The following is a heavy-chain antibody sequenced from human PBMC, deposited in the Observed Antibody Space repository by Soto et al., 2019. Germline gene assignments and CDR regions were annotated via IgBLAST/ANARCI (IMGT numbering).Heavy chain of an antibody. D-gene: IGHD2-2*01. CDR3: ANCRLPAIPAAADY. Sequence: QVQLVQSGAEVKKPAASVKVSCKTSGYTFTSFQMHWVRQAPGQGLEWMGIINPGSGSTNYAQKFQGRVTMTSDTSTRTIYMELSSLRSEDTAVYYCANCRLPAIPAAADYWGQGTLVTVSS. CDR2: INPGSGST. V-gene: IGHV1-46*01. J-gene: IGHJ4*02. CDR1: GYTFTSFQ.